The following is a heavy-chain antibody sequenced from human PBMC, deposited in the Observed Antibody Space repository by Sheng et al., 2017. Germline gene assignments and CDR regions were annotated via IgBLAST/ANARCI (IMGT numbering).Heavy chain of an antibody. V-gene: IGHV4-38-2*02. CDR1: GYSIRSGYY. J-gene: IGHJ4*02. Sequence: QVQLQESGPGLVKPSETLSLTCTVSGYSIRSGYYWGWIRQPPGKGLEWIGSIYQSGTTHYNPSLKSRVTISMDTSKNQFSLRLSSVTAADTAVYYCARDVWYFDSSDHEAWGLGTLVTVSS. CDR2: IYQSGTT. D-gene: IGHD3-22*01. CDR3: ARDVWYFDSSDHEA.